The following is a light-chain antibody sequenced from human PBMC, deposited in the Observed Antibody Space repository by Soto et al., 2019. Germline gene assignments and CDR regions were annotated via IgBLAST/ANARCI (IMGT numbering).Light chain of an antibody. CDR2: KAS. CDR1: QSISNW. Sequence: DIQMTQSPSTLSASVGDRVTITCRASQSISNWLAWYPQRPGKAPKLLIYKASSLESGVPSRFSGSGSGTEFTLTISSLQPDDFATYYCQQYKSYWYTFGQGTRLEIK. CDR3: QQYKSYWYT. J-gene: IGKJ2*01. V-gene: IGKV1-5*03.